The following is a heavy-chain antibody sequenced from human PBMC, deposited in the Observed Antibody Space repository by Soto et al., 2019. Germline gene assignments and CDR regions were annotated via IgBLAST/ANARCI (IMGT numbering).Heavy chain of an antibody. CDR2: FLASGGNT. D-gene: IGHD3-3*02. CDR1: GYRFCSYY. V-gene: IGHV1-46*01. J-gene: IGHJ5*02. CDR3: ARGGATIFGVIGS. Sequence: GXSVKVSCNAFGYRFCSYYIHWVRQAPGQGLEWMGRFLASGGNTDYAQRFRGRVSMTRDTSSTNTVSLELTSLTSDDTAVYYCARGGATIFGVIGSWGQGTRVTV.